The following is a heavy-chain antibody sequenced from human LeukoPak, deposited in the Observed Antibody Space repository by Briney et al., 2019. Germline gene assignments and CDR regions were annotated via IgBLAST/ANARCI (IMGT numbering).Heavy chain of an antibody. J-gene: IGHJ4*02. CDR1: GGSISSYY. V-gene: IGHV4-59*08. CDR2: IYYIGST. Sequence: PSETLSLTCTVSGGSISSYYWSWIRQPPGKGLEWIGYIYYIGSTNYNPSLKSRVTISVDTSKNQFSLKLSSVTAADTAVYYCAGLWFGELSDGKISAADYWGQGTLVTVSS. D-gene: IGHD3-10*01. CDR3: AGLWFGELSDGKISAADY.